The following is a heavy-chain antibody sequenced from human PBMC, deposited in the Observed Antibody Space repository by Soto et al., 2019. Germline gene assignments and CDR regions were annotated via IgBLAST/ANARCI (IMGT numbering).Heavy chain of an antibody. CDR1: GGPFRGFD. Sequence: PSETLSLTCAASGGPFRGFDWTWIRQHPGKGLEWIGYIYYSGSTYYNPSLKSRVTISVDTSKNQFSLKLSSVTAADTAVYYCARSYPDIVVVPAANPGPNWFDPWGQGTLVTVSS. CDR3: ARSYPDIVVVPAANPGPNWFDP. J-gene: IGHJ5*02. CDR2: IYYSGST. D-gene: IGHD2-2*01. V-gene: IGHV4-31*11.